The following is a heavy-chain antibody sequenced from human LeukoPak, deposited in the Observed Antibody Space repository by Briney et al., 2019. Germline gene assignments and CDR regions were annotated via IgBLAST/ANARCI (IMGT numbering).Heavy chain of an antibody. CDR1: GGSFSGYY. D-gene: IGHD1-26*01. Sequence: SETLSLTCAVYGGSFSGYYWSWIRQPPGKGLEWIGEINHSGSTNYNPSLKSRVTISVDTSKNQFSLKLSSVTAADTAVYYCTRARGGSYPRQPLRPMTDDYWGQGTLATVSS. CDR3: TRARGGSYPRQPLRPMTDDY. V-gene: IGHV4-34*01. J-gene: IGHJ4*02. CDR2: INHSGST.